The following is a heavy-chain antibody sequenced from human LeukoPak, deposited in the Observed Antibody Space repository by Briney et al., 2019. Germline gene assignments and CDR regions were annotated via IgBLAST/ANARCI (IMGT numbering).Heavy chain of an antibody. CDR1: GFTSIAYA. V-gene: IGHV3-23*01. J-gene: IGHJ4*02. Sequence: GGSLRLSCVGSGFTSIAYALTWARQAPGKGLEWVSGISGGGVTAYYADSVKGRFTISRDNSKNTLYLQMNSLRAEDTAVYYCAREKCYYDGSGYYFDYWGQGTLVTVSS. CDR2: ISGGGVTA. D-gene: IGHD3-22*01. CDR3: AREKCYYDGSGYYFDY.